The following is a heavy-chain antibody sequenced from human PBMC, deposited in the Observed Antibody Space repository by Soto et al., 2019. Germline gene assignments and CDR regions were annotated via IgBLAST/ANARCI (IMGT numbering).Heavy chain of an antibody. Sequence: QPPGKGLEWIGYVYYSGSTNYNPSLKSRVTISVDTSKNQFSLKLSSVTAADTAVYYCARPHRRSGGGDNSLYPYGQGTLLTIS. CDR2: VYYSGST. J-gene: IGHJ5*02. V-gene: IGHV4-61*07. D-gene: IGHD6-25*01. CDR3: ARPHRRSGGGDNSLYP.